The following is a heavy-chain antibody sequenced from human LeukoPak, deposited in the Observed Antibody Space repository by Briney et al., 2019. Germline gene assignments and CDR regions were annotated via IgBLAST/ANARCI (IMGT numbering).Heavy chain of an antibody. V-gene: IGHV3-48*04. Sequence: GGSLRLSCAASGFTFSSYSMNWVRQAPGKGLEWVSYISSSSSTIYYADSVKGRFTISRDNAKNSLYLQMNSLRAEDTAVYYCARAITYYYDSSGQWGQGTLVTVSS. D-gene: IGHD3-22*01. CDR2: ISSSSSTI. J-gene: IGHJ4*02. CDR1: GFTFSSYS. CDR3: ARAITYYYDSSGQ.